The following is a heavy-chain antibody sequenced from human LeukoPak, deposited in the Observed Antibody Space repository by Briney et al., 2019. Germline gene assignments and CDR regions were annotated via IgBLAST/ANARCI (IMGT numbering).Heavy chain of an antibody. CDR3: ATYSSGWYYFDY. J-gene: IGHJ4*02. CDR1: GFTFSSYA. Sequence: HSGGSLRLSCAASGFTFSSYAMNWVRQAPGKGLEWVSYISSSSSTTYYADSVKGRFTISRDNAKNSLYLQMNSLRDEDTAVYYCATYSSGWYYFDYWGQGTLVTVSS. V-gene: IGHV3-48*02. CDR2: ISSSSSTT. D-gene: IGHD6-19*01.